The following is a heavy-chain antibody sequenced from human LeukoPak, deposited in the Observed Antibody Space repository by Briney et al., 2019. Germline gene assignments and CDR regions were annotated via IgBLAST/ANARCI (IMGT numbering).Heavy chain of an antibody. J-gene: IGHJ6*03. CDR1: GFTFSSYS. V-gene: IGHV3-21*04. Sequence: PGGSLRLSCTASGFTFSSYSMNWVRQAPGKGLEWVSYISSSHSYIYYADSVKGRFTISRDNAKNSLYLQMNSLRAEDTAVYYCARVSSSSYYYMDVWGKGTTVTISS. CDR3: ARVSSSSYYYMDV. CDR2: ISSSHSYI. D-gene: IGHD6-13*01.